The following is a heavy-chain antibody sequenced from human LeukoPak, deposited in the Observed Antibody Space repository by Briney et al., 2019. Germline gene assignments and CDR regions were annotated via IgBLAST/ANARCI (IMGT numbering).Heavy chain of an antibody. V-gene: IGHV1-46*01. J-gene: IGHJ5*02. Sequence: ASVKVSCKASGYTFTSYYMHWVRQAPGQGLEWMGIINPSGGSTSYAQKFQGRVTMTRDMSTSTVYMELSSLRSEDTAVYYCAREREAIERTYTENNWFDPWGQGTLVTVSS. D-gene: IGHD4-11*01. CDR1: GYTFTSYY. CDR2: INPSGGST. CDR3: AREREAIERTYTENNWFDP.